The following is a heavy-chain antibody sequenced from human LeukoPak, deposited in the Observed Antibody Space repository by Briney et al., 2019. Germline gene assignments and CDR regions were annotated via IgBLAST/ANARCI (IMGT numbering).Heavy chain of an antibody. CDR1: GTSISNSIW. CDR3: ARDLGHYGPGSSPLWFAP. V-gene: IGHV4-4*02. Sequence: SGTLSLTCAVSGTSISNSIWWSWVRQPPGKGLEWIGEVYHSGSTNYNPSLKSRLTILVDKSKNQFSLKLNSVTAADTAVYYCARDLGHYGPGSSPLWFAPWGQGTLVTVSS. CDR2: VYHSGST. J-gene: IGHJ5*02. D-gene: IGHD3-10*01.